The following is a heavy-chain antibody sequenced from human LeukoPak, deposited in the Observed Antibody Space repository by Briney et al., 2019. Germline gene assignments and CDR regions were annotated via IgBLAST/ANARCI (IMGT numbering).Heavy chain of an antibody. CDR2: INPTGTGT. CDR3: ARANMVRGVGSFFDRNWFDP. V-gene: IGHV1-46*01. D-gene: IGHD3-10*01. CDR1: GYTFINNW. J-gene: IGHJ5*02. Sequence: GASVKVSCKASGYTFINNWMRWVRQAPGQGLEWIGLINPTGTGTPYAQKFQGRVTMTRDMSTSTDYMELSRLRSDDTAVYYCARANMVRGVGSFFDRNWFDPCGQGTLVTVSS.